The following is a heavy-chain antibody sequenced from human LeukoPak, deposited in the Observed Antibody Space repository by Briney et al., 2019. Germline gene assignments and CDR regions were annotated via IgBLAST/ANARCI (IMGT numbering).Heavy chain of an antibody. D-gene: IGHD5-12*01. CDR1: GFTFSSYA. J-gene: IGHJ4*02. CDR3: AKAVDIVATEYYFDY. CDR2: ISGSGGST. V-gene: IGHV3-23*01. Sequence: GSLRLSCAASGFTFSSYAMSWVRQAPGKGLEWVSAISGSGGSTYYEDSVKGRFTISRDNSKNTLYLQMNSLRAEDTAVYYCAKAVDIVATEYYFDYWGQGTLVTVSS.